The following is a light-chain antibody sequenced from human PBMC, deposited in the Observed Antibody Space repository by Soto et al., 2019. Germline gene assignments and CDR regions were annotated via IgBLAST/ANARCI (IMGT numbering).Light chain of an antibody. V-gene: IGKV3-20*01. Sequence: ETVLTQSPGTLSLSPGERATLSCRASQSVSSNYLGWYQQKPGPAPRLLIYGASTRATGIPDRFRCSGSGTDFTLTLSRLEPEDFAVYYCQQFGRSPPSWTFGQGTKVEIK. CDR3: QQFGRSPPSWT. CDR2: GAS. J-gene: IGKJ1*01. CDR1: QSVSSNY.